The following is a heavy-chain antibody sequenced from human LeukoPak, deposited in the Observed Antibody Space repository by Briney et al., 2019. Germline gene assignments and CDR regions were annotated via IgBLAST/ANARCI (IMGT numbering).Heavy chain of an antibody. CDR3: ARIGYHTLDY. CDR1: GYTFTGYY. D-gene: IGHD3-3*01. CDR2: INTNTGNP. Sequence: ASVKVSCKASGYTFTGYYMHWVRQAPGQGLAWMGWINTNTGNPSYALGFTGRLVLSLDTSVSTAHLHLDSLKAEDTAVYFCARIGYHTLDYWGQGTLVTVSS. J-gene: IGHJ4*02. V-gene: IGHV7-4-1*01.